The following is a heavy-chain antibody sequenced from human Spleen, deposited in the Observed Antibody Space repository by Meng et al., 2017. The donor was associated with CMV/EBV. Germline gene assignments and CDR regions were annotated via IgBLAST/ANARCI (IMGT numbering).Heavy chain of an antibody. Sequence: GESLKISCAASGFTFSSYWMSWVRQAPGKGLEWVSSLSGSGASTYHADSVKGRLTISRDSSKNTLYLQMNSPRAEDTAVYYCAKSSNGSGTYFPHYYYYYGMDVWGQGTTVTVSS. D-gene: IGHD1-26*01. J-gene: IGHJ6*02. CDR3: AKSSNGSGTYFPHYYYYYGMDV. CDR1: GFTFSSYW. CDR2: LSGSGAST. V-gene: IGHV3-23*01.